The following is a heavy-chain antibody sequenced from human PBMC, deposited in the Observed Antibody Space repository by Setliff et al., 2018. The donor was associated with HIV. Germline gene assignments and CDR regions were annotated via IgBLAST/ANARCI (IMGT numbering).Heavy chain of an antibody. J-gene: IGHJ3*02. Sequence: SETLSLTCAVSGDSISTSNWWSWVRQPPGKGLEWIGEIYHSGSTNYNPSLKSRVTISIDKSKNQFSLKLSSVTAADTALYYCARDVSLWNGYYNEAFDIWGQGTMVTVSS. CDR1: GDSISTSNW. D-gene: IGHD3-3*01. CDR3: ARDVSLWNGYYNEAFDI. CDR2: IYHSGST. V-gene: IGHV4-4*02.